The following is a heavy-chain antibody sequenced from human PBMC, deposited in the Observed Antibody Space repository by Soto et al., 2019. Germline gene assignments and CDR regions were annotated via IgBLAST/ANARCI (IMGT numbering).Heavy chain of an antibody. CDR3: ARVSHIVVVPAIRGAFDI. V-gene: IGHV4-59*01. Sequence: QVQLQESGPGLEKASETLSLTCTVSGGSMSGYYWSWIRQPPGKGLEWIGFIYDSGTTNYNPSLKSRGTISIDTSKTQFSLKLTSVTATDTAVYYCARVSHIVVVPAIRGAFDIWGPGTMITVSS. CDR2: IYDSGTT. J-gene: IGHJ3*02. CDR1: GGSMSGYY. D-gene: IGHD2-21*02.